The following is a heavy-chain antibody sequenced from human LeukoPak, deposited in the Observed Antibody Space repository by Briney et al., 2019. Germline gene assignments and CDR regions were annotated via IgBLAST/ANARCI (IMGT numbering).Heavy chain of an antibody. J-gene: IGHJ5*02. V-gene: IGHV4-34*01. CDR1: GGSFSGYY. D-gene: IGHD6-19*01. Sequence: SETLSLTCAVYGGSFSGYYWSWIRQPPGKGLEWIGEINHNGSTNYNPSLKSRVTISVDTSKNQFSLKLSSVTAADTAVYYCARGVTSSGHNWFDPWGQGTLVTVSS. CDR3: ARGVTSSGHNWFDP. CDR2: INHNGST.